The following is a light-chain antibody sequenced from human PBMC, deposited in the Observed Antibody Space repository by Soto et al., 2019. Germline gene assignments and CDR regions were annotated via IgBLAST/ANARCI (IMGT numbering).Light chain of an antibody. V-gene: IGKV3-15*01. CDR1: QSVSSN. CDR2: GAS. CDR3: QQYTNWPPLT. J-gene: IGKJ5*01. Sequence: EIVMTQSPATLSVSPGERATLSCRASQSVSSNLAWYQQKPGQAPRLLIYGASTRATGIPARFSGSGSGTEFTLTFSSLQSEDFAFYYCQQYTNWPPLTFGQGTRLEIK.